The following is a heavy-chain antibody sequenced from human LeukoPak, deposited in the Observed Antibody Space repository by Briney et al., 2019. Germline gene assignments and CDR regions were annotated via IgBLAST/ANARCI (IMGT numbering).Heavy chain of an antibody. D-gene: IGHD2-8*02. Sequence: SETLSLTCAVYGGSFSGYYWSWIRQPPGKGLEWIGEINHSGSTNYNPSLKSRVTISVDTSKNQFSLKLSSVTAADTAVYYCARGYCTGGVCYPPYFDYWGQGTLVTVSS. CDR2: INHSGST. CDR1: GGSFSGYY. CDR3: ARGYCTGGVCYPPYFDY. V-gene: IGHV4-34*01. J-gene: IGHJ4*02.